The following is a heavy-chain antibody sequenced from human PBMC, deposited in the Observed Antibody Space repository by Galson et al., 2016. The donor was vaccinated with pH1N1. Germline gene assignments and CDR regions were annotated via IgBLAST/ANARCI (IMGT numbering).Heavy chain of an antibody. CDR1: GYNFDRYW. Sequence: SGAEVKKPGESLKISCKGSGYNFDRYWIGWVRQMPGKGLEWMGIIYPGDSDTRYSPSFQGQVTISADKSIDTAFLQWNSLKASDTAMYYCARHRGGGGGDSYYFDYWGQGALVTVSS. CDR2: IYPGDSDT. CDR3: ARHRGGGGGDSYYFDY. D-gene: IGHD2-21*02. V-gene: IGHV5-51*03. J-gene: IGHJ4*02.